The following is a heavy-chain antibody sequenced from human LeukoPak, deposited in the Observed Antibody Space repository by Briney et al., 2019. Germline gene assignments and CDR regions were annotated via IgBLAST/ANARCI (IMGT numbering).Heavy chain of an antibody. CDR2: ISGSGGST. CDR3: AKDHRYYDSSGYYGLDY. V-gene: IGHV3-23*01. CDR1: GFTFSSYA. J-gene: IGHJ4*02. Sequence: SGGSLRLSCAASGFTFSSYAMTWVRQAPGKALEWVSAISGSGGSTYYADSVRGRFTISRDNSKNTLYLQMNSLRAEDTAIYYCAKDHRYYDSSGYYGLDYWGQGTLVTVSS. D-gene: IGHD3-22*01.